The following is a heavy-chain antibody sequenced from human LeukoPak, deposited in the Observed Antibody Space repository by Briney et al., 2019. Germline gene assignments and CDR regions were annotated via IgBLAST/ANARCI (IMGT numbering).Heavy chain of an antibody. CDR2: IYYSGST. CDR1: GGSISSYY. CDR3: AREGASSSYGMDV. V-gene: IGHV4-59*01. Sequence: SETLSLTCTVSGGSISSYYWSWIRQPPGKGLEWIGYIYYSGSTNYNPSLKSRVTISVDTSKNQFSLKLSSVTAADTAAYYCAREGASSSYGMDVWGQGTTVTVSS. D-gene: IGHD6-6*01. J-gene: IGHJ6*02.